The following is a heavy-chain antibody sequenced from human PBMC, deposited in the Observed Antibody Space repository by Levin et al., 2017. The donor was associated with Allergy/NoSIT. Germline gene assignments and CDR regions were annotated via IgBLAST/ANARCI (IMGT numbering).Heavy chain of an antibody. V-gene: IGHV1-2*06. CDR1: GYIFNEYW. D-gene: IGHD3/OR15-3a*01. J-gene: IGHJ6*03. CDR3: ARDRIAFWTPLRYYYMDV. CDR2: INPNNGAT. Sequence: GGSLRLSCKASGYIFNEYWMHWVRQVPGQGLEWMGRINPNNGATNYAQKFQGRVTMTTDKSISTVYMELSRLRSDDTAVYYCARDRIAFWTPLRYYYMDVWGKGTTVTVS.